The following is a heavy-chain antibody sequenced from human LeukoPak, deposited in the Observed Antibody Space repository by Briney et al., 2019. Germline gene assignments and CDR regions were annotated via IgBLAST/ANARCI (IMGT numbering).Heavy chain of an antibody. J-gene: IGHJ3*02. D-gene: IGHD3-16*02. V-gene: IGHV3-23*01. CDR2: ISGSGGST. CDR1: GFTFSSYA. CDR3: AKDMITFGGVIVKGDAFDI. Sequence: PGGSLRLSCAASGFTFSSYAMSWVRQAPGKGLEWVSAISGSGGSTYYADSVKGRFTISRDNSKNTLYLQMNSLRAEDTAVYYCAKDMITFGGVIVKGDAFDIWGQGTTVTVSS.